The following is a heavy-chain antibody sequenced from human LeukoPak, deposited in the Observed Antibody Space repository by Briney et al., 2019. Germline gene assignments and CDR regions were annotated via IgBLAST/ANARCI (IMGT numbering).Heavy chain of an antibody. V-gene: IGHV1-8*01. D-gene: IGHD3-9*01. Sequence: EASVKVSCKASGYTFTSYDINWVRQATGQGLEWMGWMNPNSGNTGYAQKFQGRVTMTRNTSISTAYMELSSLRSEDTAVYYCARGLRYFDTHLLGYWGQGTLVTVSS. CDR2: MNPNSGNT. CDR3: ARGLRYFDTHLLGY. CDR1: GYTFTSYD. J-gene: IGHJ4*02.